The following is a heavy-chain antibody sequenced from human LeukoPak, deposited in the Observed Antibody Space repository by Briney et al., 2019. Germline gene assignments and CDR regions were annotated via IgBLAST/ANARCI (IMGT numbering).Heavy chain of an antibody. CDR1: GYTFTDYH. Sequence: ASVKVSCKASGYTFTDYHIHWVRQAPGQGLEWLGWINPKNGGTKYARKFWGRFTLTEDTSSGTAYMELSSLRSEDTAVYYCARDGWAYCGGDCWEGSDYWGQGTLVTVSS. V-gene: IGHV1-2*02. CDR2: INPKNGGT. CDR3: ARDGWAYCGGDCWEGSDY. J-gene: IGHJ4*02. D-gene: IGHD2-21*01.